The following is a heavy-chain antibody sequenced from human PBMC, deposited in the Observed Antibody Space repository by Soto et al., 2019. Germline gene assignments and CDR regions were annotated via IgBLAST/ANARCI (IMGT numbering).Heavy chain of an antibody. Sequence: EVQLVESGGGLVKPGGSLRLSCAASGFTFSSYTMNWVRQAPGKGLEWVSSISSSSSYMYYADSVKGRFTISRDNAKNSLYLQTNSLRAEDTALYYCARDVGATMNTVTAFDNWGQGTLVTVSS. V-gene: IGHV3-21*01. D-gene: IGHD4-4*01. CDR2: ISSSSSYM. CDR1: GFTFSSYT. CDR3: ARDVGATMNTVTAFDN. J-gene: IGHJ4*02.